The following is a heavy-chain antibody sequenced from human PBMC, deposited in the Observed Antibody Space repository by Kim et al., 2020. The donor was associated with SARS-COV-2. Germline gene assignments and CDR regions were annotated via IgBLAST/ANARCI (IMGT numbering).Heavy chain of an antibody. Sequence: NYNPYLKSRVTISVDTSKNQFSLKLSSVTAADTAVYYCARVVVGATGWFDPWGQGTLVTVSS. CDR3: ARVVVGATGWFDP. D-gene: IGHD2-15*01. V-gene: IGHV4-34*09. J-gene: IGHJ5*02.